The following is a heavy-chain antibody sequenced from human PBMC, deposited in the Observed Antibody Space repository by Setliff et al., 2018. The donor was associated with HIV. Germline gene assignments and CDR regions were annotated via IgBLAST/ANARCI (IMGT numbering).Heavy chain of an antibody. D-gene: IGHD2-21*01. CDR3: TRGRGIIGALVY. V-gene: IGHV1-69*13. Sequence: ASVKVSCKASGSTFTSYAINWVRQAPGQGLEWMGGIIPIFSTSNYAQRFQGRVTITADESTSTAYMELYNLGSEDTAMYYCTRGRGIIGALVYWGQGTLVTVSS. J-gene: IGHJ4*02. CDR1: GSTFTSYA. CDR2: IIPIFSTS.